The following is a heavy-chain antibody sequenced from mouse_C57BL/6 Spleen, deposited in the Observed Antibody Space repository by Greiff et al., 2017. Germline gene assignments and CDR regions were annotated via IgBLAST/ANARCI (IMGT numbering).Heavy chain of an antibody. CDR2: IYPRSGNT. CDR3: VYDYDGGFDY. D-gene: IGHD2-4*01. V-gene: IGHV1-81*01. J-gene: IGHJ2*01. Sequence: QVQLQQSGAELARPGASVKLSCKASGYTFTSYGISWVKQRTGQGLEWIGEIYPRSGNTYYNEKFKGKATLTADKSSSTAYMELRSLTSEDSAVYFCVYDYDGGFDYWGQGATLTVSS. CDR1: GYTFTSYG.